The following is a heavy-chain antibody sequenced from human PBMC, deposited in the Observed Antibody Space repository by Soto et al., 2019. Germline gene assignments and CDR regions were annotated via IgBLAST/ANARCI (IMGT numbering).Heavy chain of an antibody. CDR1: GFSLRTSGLG. CDR2: MYWDDDK. Sequence: QITLKESGPTLVKPTQTLTLTCTFSGFSLRTSGLGVGWIRQPPGKALEWLALMYWDDDKRYSPSLKSRLTTPKDTPKTQVVLTMTNMDLVDKATYNCARGYSYGCVFDYWGQGPLVTVSS. V-gene: IGHV2-5*02. D-gene: IGHD5-18*01. J-gene: IGHJ4*02. CDR3: ARGYSYGCVFDY.